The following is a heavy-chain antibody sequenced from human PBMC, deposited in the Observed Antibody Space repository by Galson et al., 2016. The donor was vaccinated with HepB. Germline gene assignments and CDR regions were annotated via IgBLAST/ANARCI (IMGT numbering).Heavy chain of an antibody. CDR1: GFTFSSNA. V-gene: IGHV3-23*01. CDR2: ISGSVGST. D-gene: IGHD3-16*01. CDR3: AKDRTPGLGGGFDV. Sequence: SLRLSCAVSGFTFSSNAMSWVRQAPGKGLEWVSAISGSVGSTYYADSVKGRFTMSRDNSKNTLSLQMNSLRAEDTAVYYCAKDRTPGLGGGFDVWGQGTTVTVSS. J-gene: IGHJ6*02.